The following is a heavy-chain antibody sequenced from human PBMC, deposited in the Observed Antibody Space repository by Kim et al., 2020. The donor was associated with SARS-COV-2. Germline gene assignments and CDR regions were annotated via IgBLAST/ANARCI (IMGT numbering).Heavy chain of an antibody. D-gene: IGHD3-10*01. CDR1: GGSFSGYY. J-gene: IGHJ4*02. V-gene: IGHV4-34*01. CDR2: INHSGST. CDR3: ARSFRVTMVRGVGVGDY. Sequence: SETLSLTCAVYGGSFSGYYWSWIRQPPGKGLEWIGEINHSGSTNYNPSLKSRVTISVDTSKNQFSLKLSSVTAADTAVYYCARSFRVTMVRGVGVGDYWGQGTLVTVSS.